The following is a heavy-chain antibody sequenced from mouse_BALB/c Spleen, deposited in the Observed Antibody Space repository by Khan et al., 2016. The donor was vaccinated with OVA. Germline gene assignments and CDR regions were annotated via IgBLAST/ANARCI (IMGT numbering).Heavy chain of an antibody. CDR3: ARTARIKY. CDR2: ISYSGST. V-gene: IGHV3-2*02. Sequence: EVQLQESGPGLVKPSQSLSLTCTVTGYSITSGYGWNWIRQFPGNKLEWMGYISYSGSTNYNPSLKSRISITRDTYKKQFFLQLNSVTTEDTATYYCARTARIKYWGQGTTLTVSS. J-gene: IGHJ2*01. D-gene: IGHD1-2*01. CDR1: GYSITSGYG.